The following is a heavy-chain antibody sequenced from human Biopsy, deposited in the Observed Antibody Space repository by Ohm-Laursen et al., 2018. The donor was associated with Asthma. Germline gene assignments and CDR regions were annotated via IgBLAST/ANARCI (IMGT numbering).Heavy chain of an antibody. CDR3: ASYEVVTAILPMDV. CDR2: ISFDGSNK. J-gene: IGHJ6*02. V-gene: IGHV3-30*03. Sequence: SLRLSCAASGSSFSRYGMHWVRQAPGKGPEWVAVISFDGSNKYYGDSVKGRFTIARDNSKNTVYLQMNSLRAEDTAVYYCASYEVVTAILPMDVWGQGTTVTVSS. D-gene: IGHD2-21*02. CDR1: GSSFSRYG.